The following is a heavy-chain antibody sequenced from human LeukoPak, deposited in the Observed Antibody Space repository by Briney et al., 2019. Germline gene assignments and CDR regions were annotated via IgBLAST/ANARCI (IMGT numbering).Heavy chain of an antibody. J-gene: IGHJ4*02. CDR3: AREWQGGIAAAGTRIEGDY. Sequence: LPGGSLRLSCAVSGYSVSGYWMTWVRQAPGKGLEWVANIKQDGSEKNYVDSVKGRFTISRDNAENSLFLQMNSLGVEDTAVYYCAREWQGGIAAAGTRIEGDYWGQGTLVAVSS. V-gene: IGHV3-7*03. CDR1: GYSVSGYW. D-gene: IGHD6-13*01. CDR2: IKQDGSEK.